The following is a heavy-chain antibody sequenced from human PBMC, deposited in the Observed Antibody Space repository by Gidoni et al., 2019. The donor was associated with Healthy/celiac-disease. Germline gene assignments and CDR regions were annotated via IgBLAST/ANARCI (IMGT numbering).Heavy chain of an antibody. J-gene: IGHJ1*01. CDR3: ARDDIVVVVAASEPEYFQH. CDR2: FIPILGIA. V-gene: IGHV1-69*04. D-gene: IGHD2-15*01. CDR1: GGTFSSYA. Sequence: QVQLVQSGAEVKKPGSSVKVSCKASGGTFSSYAISWVRQAPGQGLEWMGRFIPILGIANYAHKFHGRVTITADKSTSTAYMELSSLRSEDTAVYYCARDDIVVVVAASEPEYFQHWGQGTLVTVSS.